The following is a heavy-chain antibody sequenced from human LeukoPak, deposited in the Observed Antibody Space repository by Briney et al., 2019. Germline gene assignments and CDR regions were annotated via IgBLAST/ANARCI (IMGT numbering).Heavy chain of an antibody. V-gene: IGHV1-2*06. D-gene: IGHD4-17*01. Sequence: ASVKVSCKASGYTFTGYYMHWVRQAPGQGLEWMGRINPNSGGTNYAQKFQGRVTMTRDTSISTAYMELSRLRSDDTAVCYCARDHSATTVTSDYWGQGTLVTVSS. CDR2: INPNSGGT. J-gene: IGHJ4*02. CDR1: GYTFTGYY. CDR3: ARDHSATTVTSDY.